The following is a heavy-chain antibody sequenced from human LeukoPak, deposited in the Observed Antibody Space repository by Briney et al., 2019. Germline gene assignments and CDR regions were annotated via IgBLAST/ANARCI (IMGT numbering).Heavy chain of an antibody. V-gene: IGHV4-4*07. CDR2: IHTSGTT. CDR1: GGSMSSYY. J-gene: IGHJ4*02. D-gene: IGHD3-22*01. Sequence: PSETLSLTCTVSGGSMSSYYWSFIRQSAGTGLEWLGRIHTSGTTWYNPSLKSRVTLSVDASKNQFSLGLTSVTAADTAVYYCARGRWYYDNSGYREQYFDYWGLGTLVTVSS. CDR3: ARGRWYYDNSGYREQYFDY.